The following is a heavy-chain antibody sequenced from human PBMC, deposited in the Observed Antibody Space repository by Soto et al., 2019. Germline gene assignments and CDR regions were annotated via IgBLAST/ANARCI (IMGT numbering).Heavy chain of an antibody. D-gene: IGHD2-21*02. CDR1: GFTFNTYG. CDR2: IWYDGSNK. V-gene: IGHV3-33*08. Sequence: QVQLVESGGGVVQPGGSVRLSCTTSGFTFNTYGMHWVRQAPGKGLEWVAIIWYDGSNKYYADSVKGRFTISRDNSKNTLYLQMNSLRAEDTALYYCARSDCTGAYCYSWPFNYGVDVWGQGTTVTVSS. J-gene: IGHJ6*02. CDR3: ARSDCTGAYCYSWPFNYGVDV.